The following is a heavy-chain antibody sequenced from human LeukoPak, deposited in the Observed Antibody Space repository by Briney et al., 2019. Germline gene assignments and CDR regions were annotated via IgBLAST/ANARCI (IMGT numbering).Heavy chain of an antibody. D-gene: IGHD2/OR15-2a*01. CDR1: GGSISSYY. Sequence: SETLSLTCTVSGGSISSYYWSWIRQPPGKGLEWIGYIYYSGSTNYNPSLKSRVTISVDTSKNQLSLKLSSVTAADTAVYYCARAPGTTPYFDYWGQGTLVTVSS. CDR2: IYYSGST. CDR3: ARAPGTTPYFDY. J-gene: IGHJ4*02. V-gene: IGHV4-59*01.